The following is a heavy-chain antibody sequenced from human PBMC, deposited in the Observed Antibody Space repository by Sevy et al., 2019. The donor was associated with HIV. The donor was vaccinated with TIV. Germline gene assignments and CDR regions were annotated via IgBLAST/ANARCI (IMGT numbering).Heavy chain of an antibody. J-gene: IGHJ4*02. D-gene: IGHD3-22*01. CDR2: IRGSGGST. V-gene: IGHV3-23*01. CDR3: AKGLAMIVVVELVDY. CDR1: GFTFSSYA. Sequence: GGSLRLSCAASGFTFSSYAMSWVRQAPGKGLEWVSAIRGSGGSTYYADSVKGRFTISRDNSKNTLYLQMNSLRAEDTAVYYCAKGLAMIVVVELVDYWGQGTLVTVSS.